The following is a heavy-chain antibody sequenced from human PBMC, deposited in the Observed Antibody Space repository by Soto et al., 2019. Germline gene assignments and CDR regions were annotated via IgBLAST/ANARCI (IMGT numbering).Heavy chain of an antibody. D-gene: IGHD2-15*01. CDR3: ARDSNCSGGSCFLYYYGMDV. CDR2: ISAYNGNT. Sequence: ASVKVSCKASGYTFTSYGISWVRQAPGQGLEWMGWISAYNGNTNYAQKLQGRVTMTTDTSTSTAYMEPRSLRSDDTAVYYCARDSNCSGGSCFLYYYGMDVWGQGTTVTVSS. CDR1: GYTFTSYG. V-gene: IGHV1-18*04. J-gene: IGHJ6*02.